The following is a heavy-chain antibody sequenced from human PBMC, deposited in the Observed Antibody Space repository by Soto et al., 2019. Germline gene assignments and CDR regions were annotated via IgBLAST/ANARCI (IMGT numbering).Heavy chain of an antibody. D-gene: IGHD4-4*01. J-gene: IGHJ6*02. CDR1: GFTFGSYG. Sequence: QLVESGGGVVQPGRPLRLSCAASGFTFGSYGMLWVRQAPGKRLEWVALIAHDGSNKYYAGSVKGRFTVSRDNSKNTLYLEMNTLRLEDTAVYYCAKETVHFAMDAWGQGTTVIVAS. CDR2: IAHDGSNK. CDR3: AKETVHFAMDA. V-gene: IGHV3-30*18.